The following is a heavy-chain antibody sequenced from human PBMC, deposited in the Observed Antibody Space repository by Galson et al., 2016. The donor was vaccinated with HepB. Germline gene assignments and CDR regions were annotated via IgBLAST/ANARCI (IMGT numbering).Heavy chain of an antibody. CDR2: INPSGGST. Sequence: SVKVSCKASGYTFTSYYMHWVRQAPGQGLEWMGIINPSGGSTSYAQKFQGRVTMTRDTSTSTVYMELSSLRSEDTAVYYCARGRVPNYFLYYYYGMDVWGQGTTVTVPS. CDR1: GYTFTSYY. V-gene: IGHV1-46*01. J-gene: IGHJ6*02. D-gene: IGHD2/OR15-2a*01. CDR3: ARGRVPNYFLYYYYGMDV.